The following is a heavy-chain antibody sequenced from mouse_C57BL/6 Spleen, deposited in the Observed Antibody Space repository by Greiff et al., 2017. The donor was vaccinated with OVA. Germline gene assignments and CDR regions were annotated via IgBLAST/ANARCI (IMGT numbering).Heavy chain of an antibody. D-gene: IGHD1-1*01. CDR2: ISSGCSTI. CDR1: GFTFSDYG. V-gene: IGHV5-17*01. Sequence: EVKLMESGGGLVKPGGSLKLSCAASGFTFSDYGMHWVRQAPEKGLEWVAYISSGCSTIYYADTVKGRFTISRDNAKNTLFLQMTSLRSEDTAMYYCARRAVVAHYFDYWGQGTTLTVSS. CDR3: ARRAVVAHYFDY. J-gene: IGHJ2*01.